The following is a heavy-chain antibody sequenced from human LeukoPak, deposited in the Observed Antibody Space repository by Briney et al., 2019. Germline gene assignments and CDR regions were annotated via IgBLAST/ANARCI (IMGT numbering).Heavy chain of an antibody. D-gene: IGHD2-15*01. CDR2: ISYDGSNK. CDR1: GFTFSSYG. Sequence: GGSLRLSCAASGFTFSSYGMHWVRQAPGKGLEWVAVISYDGSNKYYADSVKGRFTISRDNSKNTLYLQMNSLRAEDTAVYYCARAPPYCSGGSCYLDYWGQGTLVTVSS. CDR3: ARAPPYCSGGSCYLDY. J-gene: IGHJ4*02. V-gene: IGHV3-30*19.